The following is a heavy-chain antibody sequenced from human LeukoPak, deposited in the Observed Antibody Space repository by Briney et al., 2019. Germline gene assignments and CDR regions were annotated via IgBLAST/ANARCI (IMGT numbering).Heavy chain of an antibody. CDR3: ARVYETSGYLY. CDR2: IYGDGSFT. CDR1: GFTFSDYY. J-gene: IGHJ4*02. Sequence: GGSLRLSCAASGFTFSDYYMSWIRQAPGKGLVWVALIYGDGSFTRYADSVKGRFTISRDNAKNTVYLQMNSLRVEDTAVYYCARVYETSGYLYWGQGSLVTVSS. V-gene: IGHV3-74*01. D-gene: IGHD3-22*01.